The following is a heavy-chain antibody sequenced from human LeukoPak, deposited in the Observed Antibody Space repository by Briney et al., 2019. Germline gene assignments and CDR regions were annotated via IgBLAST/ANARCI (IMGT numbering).Heavy chain of an antibody. J-gene: IGHJ4*02. V-gene: IGHV3-23*01. Sequence: GGSLRLSCAASGFTFSSYAMRWVRQAPGNGLEWVSAISGSGGSTYHADSVTGPFTISRNTSKNTLYLQMNRLTAKDPAVYYCARNDRRSYYDILTGYLFDYWGQGTLVTVSS. CDR3: ARNDRRSYYDILTGYLFDY. D-gene: IGHD3-9*01. CDR2: ISGSGGST. CDR1: GFTFSSYA.